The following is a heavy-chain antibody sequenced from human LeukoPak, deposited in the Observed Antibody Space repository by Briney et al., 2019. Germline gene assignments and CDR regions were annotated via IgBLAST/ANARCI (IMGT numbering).Heavy chain of an antibody. Sequence: ASVKVSCKVSGYTLTELSMHWVRQAPGKGLEWMGGFDPEDGGTIYAQKFQGRVTMTEDTSTDTAYMELSSLRSEDTAVYYCATASFVGGSIPDWYNWNYWGQGTLVTVSS. J-gene: IGHJ4*02. V-gene: IGHV1-24*01. CDR3: ATASFVGGSIPDWYNWNY. D-gene: IGHD1-20*01. CDR2: FDPEDGGT. CDR1: GYTLTELS.